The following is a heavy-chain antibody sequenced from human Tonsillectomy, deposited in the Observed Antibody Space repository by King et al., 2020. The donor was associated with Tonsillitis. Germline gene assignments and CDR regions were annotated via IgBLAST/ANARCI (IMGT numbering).Heavy chain of an antibody. CDR2: ISYDVSNK. D-gene: IGHD2-2*02. J-gene: IGHJ6*03. Sequence: VQLVESGGGVVQPGRSLRLSCAASGFTFSSYGMHWVRQAPGKGLEWGAVISYDVSNKYYADYVKGRFTISRDNSKNTLYLQVNSLRAEDTAVYFCAKEGEVVPAAIWGYYYYYMDVWGKGTTVTVSS. V-gene: IGHV3-30*18. CDR3: AKEGEVVPAAIWGYYYYYMDV. CDR1: GFTFSSYG.